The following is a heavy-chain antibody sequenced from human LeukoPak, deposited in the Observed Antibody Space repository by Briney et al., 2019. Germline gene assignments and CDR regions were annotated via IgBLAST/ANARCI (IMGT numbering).Heavy chain of an antibody. V-gene: IGHV4-34*01. J-gene: IGHJ4*02. CDR3: ARGPGYDYVWGSYRYALGNFDY. CDR2: INHSGST. D-gene: IGHD3-16*02. Sequence: PSETLSHTCAVYGGSFSGYYWSWIRQPPGKGLEWIGEINHSGSTNYNPSLKSRVTISVDTSKNQFSLKLSSVTAADTAVYYCARGPGYDYVWGSYRYALGNFDYWGQGTLVTVSS. CDR1: GGSFSGYY.